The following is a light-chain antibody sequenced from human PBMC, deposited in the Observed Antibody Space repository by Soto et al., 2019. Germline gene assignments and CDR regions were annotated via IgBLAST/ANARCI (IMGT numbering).Light chain of an antibody. CDR1: QTISSW. J-gene: IGKJ2*01. Sequence: DIQMTQSPSTLSGSVGDRVTITCPASQTISSWLAWYQQKPGKAPKLLIYGVSNLGSGVPSRFSGSGSGTDFTLTISSLQTEDFATCYCQQSYSSPYSFGRGTKVEI. CDR3: QQSYSSPYS. CDR2: GVS. V-gene: IGKV1-39*01.